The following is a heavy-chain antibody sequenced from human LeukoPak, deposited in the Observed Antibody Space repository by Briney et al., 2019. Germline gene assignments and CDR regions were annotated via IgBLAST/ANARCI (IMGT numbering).Heavy chain of an antibody. D-gene: IGHD5-18*01. J-gene: IGHJ4*02. Sequence: GGSLRLSCAASGFTFSSYGMHWVRQAPGKGLEGVAVIWYDGSNKYYADSVKGRFTISRDNSKNTLYLQMNSLRAEDTAVYYCARDINVGYSYGYLWGQGTLVTVSS. CDR2: IWYDGSNK. CDR3: ARDINVGYSYGYL. CDR1: GFTFSSYG. V-gene: IGHV3-33*01.